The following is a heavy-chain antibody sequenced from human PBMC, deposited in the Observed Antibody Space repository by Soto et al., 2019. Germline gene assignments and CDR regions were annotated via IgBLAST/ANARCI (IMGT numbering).Heavy chain of an antibody. CDR2: IKQDGSAK. J-gene: IGHJ6*02. V-gene: IGHV3-7*03. CDR1: GLTLSSYW. D-gene: IGHD3-3*01. CDR3: AKDYFWSGYKDYYYYGMDV. Sequence: GGSLRLSCVASGLTLSSYWMSWVRQAPGKGLEWVANIKQDGSAKYYVDSVKGRFTISRDNAKNSLYLQMNSLRAEDTALYYCAKDYFWSGYKDYYYYGMDVWGQGTTVTVSS.